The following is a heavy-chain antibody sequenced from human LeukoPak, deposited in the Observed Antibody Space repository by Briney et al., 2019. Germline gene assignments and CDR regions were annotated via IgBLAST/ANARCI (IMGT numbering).Heavy chain of an antibody. CDR2: IHASGST. D-gene: IGHD3-3*01. CDR1: GGSTSNYF. J-gene: IGHJ4*02. CDR3: ARDPEGHGYYFDY. Sequence: SETLSLTCTVSGGSTSNYFCTWLRQSAGKGLEWIGRIHASGSTNYNPSLKSRVSMSVDTSKNQFSLKLSSVTAADTAVYYCARDPEGHGYYFDYWGQGALVTVSS. V-gene: IGHV4-4*07.